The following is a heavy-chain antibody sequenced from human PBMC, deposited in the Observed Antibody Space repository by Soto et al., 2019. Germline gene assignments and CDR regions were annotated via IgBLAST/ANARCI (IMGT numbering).Heavy chain of an antibody. Sequence: SETLSLTCTVSGGSVTTSSTYWSWIRHSPGKGLEWIGYVHHSGRTYYNPSLKSRVKMSVDTAKNQYDLTLTSVTAADTAVYYCARSITTAGHFDYWGQGTRVTVSS. D-gene: IGHD6-13*01. CDR1: GGSVTTSSTY. CDR2: VHHSGRT. CDR3: ARSITTAGHFDY. J-gene: IGHJ4*02. V-gene: IGHV4-31*03.